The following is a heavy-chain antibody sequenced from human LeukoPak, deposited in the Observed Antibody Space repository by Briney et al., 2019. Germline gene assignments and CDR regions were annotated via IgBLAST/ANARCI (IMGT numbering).Heavy chain of an antibody. V-gene: IGHV1-18*01. CDR1: GYTFTSYG. Sequence: GASVKVSCKASGYTFTSYGISWVRQAPGQGLEWMGWISAYNGSTNYAQKLQGRVTMTTDTSTSTAYMELRSLRSDDTAVYYCARVRGPVSDGDYVYWGQGTLVTVSS. CDR2: ISAYNGST. J-gene: IGHJ4*02. CDR3: ARVRGPVSDGDYVY. D-gene: IGHD4-17*01.